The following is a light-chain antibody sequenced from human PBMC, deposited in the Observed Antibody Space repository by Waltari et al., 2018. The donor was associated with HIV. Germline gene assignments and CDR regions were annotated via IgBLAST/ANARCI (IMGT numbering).Light chain of an antibody. J-gene: IGLJ1*01. CDR2: RNN. CDR3: AAWDDSLNGYV. CDR1: SSNTGSNT. V-gene: IGLV1-44*01. Sequence: QSVLTQPPSASGTPGQRVTISCSGSSSNTGSNTVNWYQQLPGTAPKLLIYRNNQRPSGVPDRFSGSKSGTSASLAISGLLSEDEADYSCAAWDDSLNGYVFGTGTKVTVL.